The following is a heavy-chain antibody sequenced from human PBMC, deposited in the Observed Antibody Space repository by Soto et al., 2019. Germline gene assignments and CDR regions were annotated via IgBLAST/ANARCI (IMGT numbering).Heavy chain of an antibody. CDR2: IYYSGST. CDR3: ARGFGTPNYDFWSGYYAVLWDY. Sequence: PXESLSLTCTVSGGSISSGGYYWSWIRQHPGKGLEWIGYIYYSGSTYYNPSLKSRVTISVDMSKNQFSLKLSSVTAADTAVYYCARGFGTPNYDFWSGYYAVLWDYWGQGTLVTVSS. CDR1: GGSISSGGYY. V-gene: IGHV4-31*03. D-gene: IGHD3-3*01. J-gene: IGHJ4*02.